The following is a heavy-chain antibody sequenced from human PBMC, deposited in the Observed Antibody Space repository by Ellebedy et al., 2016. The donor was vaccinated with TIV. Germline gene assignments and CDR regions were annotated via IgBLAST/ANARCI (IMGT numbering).Heavy chain of an antibody. D-gene: IGHD3-16*01. CDR2: IIPIFGTA. CDR1: AGTSISYA. Sequence: SLKVSCXASAGTSISYAISWVRQAPAQGLEWMGGIIPIFGTANYAQKFQGRVTITADKSTSTAYMELSSLRSEDTAVYYCARDGATTGFEGWGTFDYWGQGTLVTVSS. J-gene: IGHJ4*02. CDR3: ARDGATTGFEGWGTFDY. V-gene: IGHV1-69*06.